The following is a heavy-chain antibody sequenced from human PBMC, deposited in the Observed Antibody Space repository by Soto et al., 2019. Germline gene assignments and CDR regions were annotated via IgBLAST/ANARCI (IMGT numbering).Heavy chain of an antibody. CDR1: GVTFSGYA. V-gene: IGHV3-23*01. D-gene: IGHD3-10*01. Sequence: EVQLLESGGGLVQPGGSLRLSGATSGVTFSGYAMSWVRQAPGKELGGFSVISGSGGTTSYADAVKGRFTISRDNSKNTLYLQMNSLRAEDTAVYYCAKQQGSGTPNYYYSMDVWGQGTTVTVSS. CDR3: AKQQGSGTPNYYYSMDV. CDR2: ISGSGGTT. J-gene: IGHJ6*02.